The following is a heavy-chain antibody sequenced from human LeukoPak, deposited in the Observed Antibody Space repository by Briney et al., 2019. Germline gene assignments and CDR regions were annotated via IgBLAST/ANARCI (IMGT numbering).Heavy chain of an antibody. Sequence: PGGPLRLSCAASGFTFSSYGKHWVRQAPGKGLEWVAVIWYGGSNKYYADSVKGRFTISRDNSKNTLYLQMNSLRAEDTAVYYCAKGSYYYDSSGYHYLGANDAFDIWGQGTMVTVSS. V-gene: IGHV3-30*02. CDR1: GFTFSSYG. CDR2: IWYGGSNK. CDR3: AKGSYYYDSSGYHYLGANDAFDI. D-gene: IGHD3-22*01. J-gene: IGHJ3*02.